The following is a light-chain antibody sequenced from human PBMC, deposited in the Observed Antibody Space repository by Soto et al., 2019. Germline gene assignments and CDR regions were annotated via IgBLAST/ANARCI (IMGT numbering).Light chain of an antibody. CDR1: RPNIGSNL. CDR2: RNH. Sequence: QSVLTQSPSVSVTPGQRVTISCSGSRPNIGSNLVSWYQQLPGTAPTLLIWRNHHRPSGIPDRFSGSKSGTSASLAFSGPTAEGEGVYYWLPGLTSRRAVGFGGGTTL. J-gene: IGLJ2*01. CDR3: LPGLTSRRAVG. V-gene: IGLV1-44*01.